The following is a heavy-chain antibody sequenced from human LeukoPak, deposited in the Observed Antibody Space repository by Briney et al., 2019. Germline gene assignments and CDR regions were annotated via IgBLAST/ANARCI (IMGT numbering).Heavy chain of an antibody. CDR3: AKDKRQWLKGVFDY. D-gene: IGHD6-19*01. J-gene: IGHJ4*02. CDR1: GFTFDDYA. Sequence: GRSLRLSCAASGFTFDDYAMHWVRHAPGKGLEWVSGISWNSGSIGYADSVKGRFTISRDNDKNSLYLQMNSLRAEDTALYYCAKDKRQWLKGVFDYWGQGTLVTVSS. CDR2: ISWNSGSI. V-gene: IGHV3-9*01.